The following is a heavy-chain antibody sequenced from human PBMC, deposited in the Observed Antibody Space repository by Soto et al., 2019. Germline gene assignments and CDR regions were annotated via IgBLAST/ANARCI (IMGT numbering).Heavy chain of an antibody. D-gene: IGHD5-18*01. Sequence: ASVKVSCKASGYTFTSYDINWVRQATGQGLEWMGWINPNSGGTNYAQKFQGWVTMTRDTSISTAYMELSRLRSDDTAVYYCAREITDYSYGPTDAFDYWGQGTLVTVSS. V-gene: IGHV1-2*04. CDR1: GYTFTSYD. J-gene: IGHJ4*02. CDR3: AREITDYSYGPTDAFDY. CDR2: INPNSGGT.